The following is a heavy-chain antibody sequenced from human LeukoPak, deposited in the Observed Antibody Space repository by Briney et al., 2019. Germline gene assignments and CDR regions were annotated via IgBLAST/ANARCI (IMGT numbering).Heavy chain of an antibody. CDR3: ARGGYYGSGNDFRFDP. CDR1: GGSISSYY. CDR2: IHYTGST. V-gene: IGHV4-59*01. Sequence: SETLSLTCAVSGGSISSYYWSWIRQPPGKGLECIGYIHYTGSTNYNPSLKSRVTISVDTSKSQFSLKLSSVTAADTAIYYCARGGYYGSGNDFRFDPWGQGTLVTVSS. J-gene: IGHJ5*02. D-gene: IGHD3-10*01.